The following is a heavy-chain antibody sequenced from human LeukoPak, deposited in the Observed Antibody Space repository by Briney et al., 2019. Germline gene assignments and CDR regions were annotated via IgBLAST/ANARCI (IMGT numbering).Heavy chain of an antibody. Sequence: PGGSLRLSCAASGFTFSNFAMSWVRQAPGKGLQWVSGLSSGGRSTFYTDSVKGRFTISRGNSKNTLYLQMNSLRADDTAVYYCAKDRGVGVSNWFDPWGQGTLVTVSS. CDR2: LSSGGRST. J-gene: IGHJ5*02. D-gene: IGHD3-10*01. CDR3: AKDRGVGVSNWFDP. V-gene: IGHV3-23*01. CDR1: GFTFSNFA.